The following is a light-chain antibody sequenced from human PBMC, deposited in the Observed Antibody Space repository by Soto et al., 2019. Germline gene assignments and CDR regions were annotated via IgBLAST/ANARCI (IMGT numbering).Light chain of an antibody. CDR2: EVS. J-gene: IGLJ1*01. CDR1: RSDVGGYNY. V-gene: IGLV2-14*01. Sequence: QSALTQPASMSGSPGQSITISCTGTRSDVGGYNYVSWYQQHPGKAPKLIIYEVSNRPSGVSNRFSGSKSGNTASLTISGLQAEDEADYYCSSYTSTDTLVVFGTGTKVTVL. CDR3: SSYTSTDTLVV.